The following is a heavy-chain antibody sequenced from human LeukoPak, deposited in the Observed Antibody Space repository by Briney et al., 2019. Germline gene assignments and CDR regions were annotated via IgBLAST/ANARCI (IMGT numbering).Heavy chain of an antibody. V-gene: IGHV3-23*01. Sequence: GGSLRLSCAASGFSFSSHGMSWVRQAPWKGPEWVSSISSGSDYTFYADSVKGRFTISRDNSKNTLYLQMNSLRAGDTAIYHCAKIGVIGNWYYDVWGRGTLVTVSS. CDR1: GFSFSSHG. CDR2: ISSGSDYT. CDR3: AKIGVIGNWYYDV. D-gene: IGHD3-10*01. J-gene: IGHJ2*01.